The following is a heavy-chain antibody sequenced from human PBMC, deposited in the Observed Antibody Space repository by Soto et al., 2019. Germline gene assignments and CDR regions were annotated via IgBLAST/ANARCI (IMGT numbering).Heavy chain of an antibody. CDR3: ARRLSGLKEEYNAYYFYGLDV. Sequence: PXESLKISCQGSGYSFTSHWITLVRQTPGKGLEWMGRIDPSDSYTNYSPSFQGRVTISADRSISTAFLQWSSLEASDTAIYYCARRLSGLKEEYNAYYFYGLDVWGQGTTVIVSS. V-gene: IGHV5-10-1*01. J-gene: IGHJ6*02. D-gene: IGHD1-1*01. CDR1: GYSFTSHW. CDR2: IDPSDSYT.